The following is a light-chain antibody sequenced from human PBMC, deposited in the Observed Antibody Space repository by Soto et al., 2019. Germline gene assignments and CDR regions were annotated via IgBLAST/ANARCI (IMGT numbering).Light chain of an antibody. J-gene: IGKJ1*01. V-gene: IGKV1-39*01. Sequence: DLQMTQSPSSLSASVGDRVTITCRASQSISNYLSWYQQIPGKAPKLLIYAASTLRSGVSRSGVSSRFSGSGSGTDFPLTISSLQPEDFATYYCQQSYSTPWTFGQGTKVEIK. CDR3: QQSYSTPWT. CDR2: AAS. CDR1: QSISNY.